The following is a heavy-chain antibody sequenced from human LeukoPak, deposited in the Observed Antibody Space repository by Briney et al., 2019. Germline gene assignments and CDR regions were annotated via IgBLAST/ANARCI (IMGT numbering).Heavy chain of an antibody. CDR2: ISSSGSTI. CDR3: ARAPAGWELLFDY. D-gene: IGHD1-26*01. J-gene: IGHJ4*02. CDR1: GFTFSSYE. V-gene: IGHV3-48*03. Sequence: PGGSLRLSCAASGFTFSSYEMNWVRQAPGKGLEWVSYISSSGSTIYYADSVKGRFTISRDNAKNSLYLQMNSLRAEDTAVYYCARAPAGWELLFDYWGQGTLVTVPS.